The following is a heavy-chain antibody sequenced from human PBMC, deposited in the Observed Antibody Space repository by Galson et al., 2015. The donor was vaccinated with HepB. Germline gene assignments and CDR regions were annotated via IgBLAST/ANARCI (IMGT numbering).Heavy chain of an antibody. CDR2: ISEDGGSA. J-gene: IGHJ4*02. V-gene: IGHV3-21*01. CDR3: ARAGLLWFGEEIVDD. CDR1: GFTGSTAR. Sequence: SLRLSCAAAGFTGSTARMHCVRQAPGKGLLWVSTISEDGGSAYYADSVKGRFTISRDNAKNSLCLQMNSLRAEDTAVYYCARAGLLWFGEEIVDDWGQGTLVPVSS. D-gene: IGHD3-10*01.